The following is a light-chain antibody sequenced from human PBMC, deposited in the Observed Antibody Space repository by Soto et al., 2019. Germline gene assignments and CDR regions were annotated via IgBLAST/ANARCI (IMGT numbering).Light chain of an antibody. CDR2: GAS. Sequence: IVLTQSPDTLYLSPGERATLDCRASRSVSSSYLAWYQHKAGQAPRLLISGASNRATDIPDRFSGSESGTDFTLTISRLEPEDFAVYYCQHYGSSRPYTFGQGNKLEIK. CDR1: RSVSSSY. V-gene: IGKV3-20*01. CDR3: QHYGSSRPYT. J-gene: IGKJ2*01.